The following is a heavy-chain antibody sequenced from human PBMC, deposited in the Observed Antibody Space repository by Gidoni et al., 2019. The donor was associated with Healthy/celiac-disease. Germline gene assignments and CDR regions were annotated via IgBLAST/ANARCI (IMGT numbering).Heavy chain of an antibody. V-gene: IGHV3-30-3*01. D-gene: IGHD1-7*01. CDR1: GFTFSSFA. CDR2: ISYDGSNK. Sequence: QVQLVESGGGVVQPGRDPRLSCAAAGFTFSSFAMHWVLQAPGKGLEWVAVISYDGSNKYYADSVKGRFTISRDNSKNTLYLQMNSLRAEDTAVYYCARSELYYYGMDVWGQGTTVTVSS. J-gene: IGHJ6*02. CDR3: ARSELYYYGMDV.